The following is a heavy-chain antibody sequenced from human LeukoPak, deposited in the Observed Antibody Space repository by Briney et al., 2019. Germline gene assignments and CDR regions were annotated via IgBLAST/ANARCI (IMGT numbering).Heavy chain of an antibody. CDR3: ARDRIPRPAAGTGKSYYYGMDV. CDR2: ISSSSSYL. CDR1: VCTFSSYI. J-gene: IGHJ6*02. V-gene: IGHV3-21*01. D-gene: IGHD6-13*01. Sequence: PGWSLTLSCAASVCTFSSYIMNWVGQAPGKGLDWVASISSSSSYLHYAASVKGRFTITRDNAKNSLYLQMNSLSAEDTTVYYCARDRIPRPAAGTGKSYYYGMDVWGQGTTVTVSS.